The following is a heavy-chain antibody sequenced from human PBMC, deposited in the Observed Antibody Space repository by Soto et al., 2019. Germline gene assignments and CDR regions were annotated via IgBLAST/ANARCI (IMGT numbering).Heavy chain of an antibody. J-gene: IGHJ4*02. CDR1: GLTFSSYA. V-gene: IGHV3-30-3*01. Sequence: GGSLRLSCAASGLTFSSYAMHWVRQAPGKGLEWVAVISYDGSNKYYADSVKGRFTISRDNSKNTLYLQMNSLRAEDTAVYYCAREWNYYFDYWGQGTLVTVSS. CDR3: AREWNYYFDY. D-gene: IGHD1-7*01. CDR2: ISYDGSNK.